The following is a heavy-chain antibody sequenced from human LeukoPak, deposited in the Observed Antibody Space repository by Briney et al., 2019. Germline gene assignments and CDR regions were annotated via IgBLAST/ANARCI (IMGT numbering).Heavy chain of an antibody. D-gene: IGHD3-22*01. Sequence: GASVKVSCKASGYTFTSYDINWVRQAPGQGLEWMGWINPNSGGTNYAQKFQGRVTMTRDTSVSTAYMELSRLRSDDTAVYYCARAGIDYYDSSGYSTYYYGMDVWGQGTTVTVSS. CDR1: GYTFTSYD. J-gene: IGHJ6*02. CDR2: INPNSGGT. CDR3: ARAGIDYYDSSGYSTYYYGMDV. V-gene: IGHV1-2*02.